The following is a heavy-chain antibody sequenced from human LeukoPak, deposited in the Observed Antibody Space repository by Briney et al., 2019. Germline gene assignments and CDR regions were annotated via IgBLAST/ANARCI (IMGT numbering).Heavy chain of an antibody. V-gene: IGHV3-7*05. CDR2: IKQDGSEK. J-gene: IGHJ4*02. Sequence: GGSLRLSCAASGFAFSSYAMSWVRQAPGKGLEWVANIKQDGSEKYYVDSVKGRFTISRDNAENSVFLQMRSLRVEDTAVYYCARPFGYCSGGSCFPFDYWGQGSLVTVSS. CDR1: GFAFSSYA. CDR3: ARPFGYCSGGSCFPFDY. D-gene: IGHD2-15*01.